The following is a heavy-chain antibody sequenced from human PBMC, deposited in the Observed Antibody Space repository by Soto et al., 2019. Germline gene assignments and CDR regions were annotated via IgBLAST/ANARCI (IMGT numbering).Heavy chain of an antibody. Sequence: PSETPCPTCTVSGGSISSSSYYWGWVRPPPGKGLEWIGSIYYSGSTYYNPSLKSRVTISVDTSKNQFSLKLSSVTAADTAVYYCARHDFAVAGSFDYWGQGTLVTVSS. CDR1: GGSISSSSYY. J-gene: IGHJ4*02. D-gene: IGHD6-19*01. CDR2: IYYSGST. V-gene: IGHV4-39*01. CDR3: ARHDFAVAGSFDY.